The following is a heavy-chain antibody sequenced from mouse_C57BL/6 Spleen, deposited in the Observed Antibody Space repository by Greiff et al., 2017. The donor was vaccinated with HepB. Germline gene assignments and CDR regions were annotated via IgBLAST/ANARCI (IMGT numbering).Heavy chain of an antibody. V-gene: IGHV1-64*01. CDR1: GYTFTSYW. J-gene: IGHJ2*01. D-gene: IGHD3-3*01. Sequence: VQLQQSGAELVKPGASVKLSCKASGYTFTSYWMHWVKQRPGQGLEWIGMIHPNSGSTNYNEKFKSKATLTVDKSSSTAYMQLSSLTSEDSAVYYCARRADEDFDYWGQGTTLTVSS. CDR2: IHPNSGST. CDR3: ARRADEDFDY.